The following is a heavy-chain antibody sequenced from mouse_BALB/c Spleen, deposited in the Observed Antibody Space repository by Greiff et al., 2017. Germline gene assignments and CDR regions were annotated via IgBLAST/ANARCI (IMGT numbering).Heavy chain of an antibody. D-gene: IGHD1-1*01. CDR3: ARSLLRGFAY. Sequence: EVNLVESGGGLVQPGGSRKLSCAASGFTFSSFGMHWVRQAPEKGLEWVAYISSGSSTIYYADTVKGRFTISRDNPKNTLFLQMTSLRSEDTAMYYCARSLLRGFAYWGQGTLVTVSA. J-gene: IGHJ3*01. CDR2: ISSGSSTI. V-gene: IGHV5-17*02. CDR1: GFTFSSFG.